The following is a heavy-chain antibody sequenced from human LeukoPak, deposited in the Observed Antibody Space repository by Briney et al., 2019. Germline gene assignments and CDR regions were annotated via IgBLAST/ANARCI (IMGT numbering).Heavy chain of an antibody. CDR3: AKEGFDS. CDR1: GLSFGAHA. CDR2: VGGGGQRT. J-gene: IGHJ4*02. V-gene: IGHV3-23*01. Sequence: PGGSLRLSCAASGLSFGAHAMHWVRQAPGMGLEWVSGVGGGGQRTHYADSVKGRFTISRDNSKNTLYLQMNSLRAEDTAVYYCAKEGFDSWGQGTLVTVSS.